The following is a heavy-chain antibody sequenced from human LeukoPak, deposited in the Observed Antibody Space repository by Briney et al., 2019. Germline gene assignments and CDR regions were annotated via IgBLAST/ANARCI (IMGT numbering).Heavy chain of an antibody. J-gene: IGHJ4*02. CDR3: ASVTSSWFYFGY. V-gene: IGHV3-48*03. CDR2: ISSSGSTI. Sequence: GGSLRLSCAASGFTFSSYEMNWVRQAPGKGLEWVSYISSSGSTIYYADSVKGRFTISRDNAKNSLYLQMNSLRADDTAVYYCASVTSSWFYFGYWGQGTLVTVSS. D-gene: IGHD6-13*01. CDR1: GFTFSSYE.